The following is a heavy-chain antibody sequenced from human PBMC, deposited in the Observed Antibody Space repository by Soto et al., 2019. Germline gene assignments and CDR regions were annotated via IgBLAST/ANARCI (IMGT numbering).Heavy chain of an antibody. CDR2: IIPIFGTA. J-gene: IGHJ4*02. Sequence: SVKVSCKASGGTFSSYAISWVRQAPGQGLEWMGGIIPIFGTANYAQKFQGRVTITADKSTSTAYMELSSLRSEDTAVYYCARAPDYDILTGYSTAFDYWGQGTLVTAPQ. V-gene: IGHV1-69*06. CDR1: GGTFSSYA. D-gene: IGHD3-9*01. CDR3: ARAPDYDILTGYSTAFDY.